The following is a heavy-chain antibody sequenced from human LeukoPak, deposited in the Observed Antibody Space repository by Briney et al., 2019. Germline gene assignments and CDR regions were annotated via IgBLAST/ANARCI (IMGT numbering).Heavy chain of an antibody. Sequence: GESLKISCKGSGYSFTSYWIGWVRQMPGKGLEWMGIIYPGDSDTRYSPSFQGQVTISADKSISTAYLQWSSLKASDTAMYYCARPRSGYSSGWSLYYFDYWGQGTLVTVSS. CDR2: IYPGDSDT. J-gene: IGHJ4*02. V-gene: IGHV5-51*01. D-gene: IGHD6-19*01. CDR3: ARPRSGYSSGWSLYYFDY. CDR1: GYSFTSYW.